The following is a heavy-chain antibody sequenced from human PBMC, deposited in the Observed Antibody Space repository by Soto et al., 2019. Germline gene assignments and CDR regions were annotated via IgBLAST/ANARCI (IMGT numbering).Heavy chain of an antibody. D-gene: IGHD6-19*01. CDR3: AKDKSGYISYWFDP. CDR2: ISWNSGSI. V-gene: IGHV3-9*01. CDR1: GFTFDDYA. Sequence: GGSLRLSCAASGFTFDDYAMHWVRQAPGKGLEWVSGISWNSGSINYADSVKGRFTISRDNAKNSLYLQMNSLRAEDTAFYYCAKDKSGYISYWFDPWGQGTLVTVSS. J-gene: IGHJ5*02.